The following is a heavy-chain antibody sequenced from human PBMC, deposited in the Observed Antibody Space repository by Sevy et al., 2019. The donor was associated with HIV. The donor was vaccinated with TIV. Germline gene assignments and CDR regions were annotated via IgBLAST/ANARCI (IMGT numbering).Heavy chain of an antibody. D-gene: IGHD1-26*01. CDR3: AGENAWGRGYS. J-gene: IGHJ4*02. V-gene: IGHV4-59*08. CDR1: GGSITSLY. CDR2: SFYHCHI. Sequence: SETLSLSCTVSGGSITSLYWNWILQPPGKGPEWIPNSFYHCHINYNPSLTSRVTLSVDTSKNQFSLRLSSVTAADTAMYYCAGENAWGRGYSWGQGTLVTVSS.